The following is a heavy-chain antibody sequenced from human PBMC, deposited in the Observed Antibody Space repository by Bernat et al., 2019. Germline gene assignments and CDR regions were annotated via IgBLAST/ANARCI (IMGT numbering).Heavy chain of an antibody. Sequence: QVQLVESGGGVVQPGRSLRVSCAASGFTVSSFGMHWVRQAPGKGLEWVAVIWHDGSNKYYADSVKGRFTISRDNSKNTLYLQMNSLRAEDTAVYYCARDPSSIAAAGRGDYWGQGTLVAVSS. CDR3: ARDPSSIAAAGRGDY. CDR2: IWHDGSNK. CDR1: GFTVSSFG. J-gene: IGHJ4*02. V-gene: IGHV3-33*01. D-gene: IGHD6-13*01.